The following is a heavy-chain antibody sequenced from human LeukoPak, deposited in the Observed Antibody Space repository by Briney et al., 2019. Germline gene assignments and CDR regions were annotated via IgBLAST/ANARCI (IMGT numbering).Heavy chain of an antibody. Sequence: ASVKVSCKASGYTFTSYYMHWVRQAPGQGLEWMGIINPSGGSTSYAQKFQGRVTMTRDTSTSTVYMELSSLRSEDTAVYYCATGLRYYDFWSGSMDVWGQGTTVTVSS. J-gene: IGHJ6*02. V-gene: IGHV1-46*01. D-gene: IGHD3-3*01. CDR1: GYTFTSYY. CDR3: ATGLRYYDFWSGSMDV. CDR2: INPSGGST.